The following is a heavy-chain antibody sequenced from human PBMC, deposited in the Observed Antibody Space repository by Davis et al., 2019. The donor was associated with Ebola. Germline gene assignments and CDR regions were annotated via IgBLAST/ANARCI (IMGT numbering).Heavy chain of an antibody. CDR2: IHHSGSA. CDR3: ARDTRPCGGDCYDDTFDM. Sequence: PSETLSLTCTVSGGSITTYFWSWIRQPPGKGLEWVGYIHHSGSATSNPSLKSRVTFSIDTSKSQVSLKLTSVTAADTAVYYCARDTRPCGGDCYDDTFDMWGQGTMVIVSS. J-gene: IGHJ3*02. V-gene: IGHV4-59*12. D-gene: IGHD2-21*01. CDR1: GGSITTYF.